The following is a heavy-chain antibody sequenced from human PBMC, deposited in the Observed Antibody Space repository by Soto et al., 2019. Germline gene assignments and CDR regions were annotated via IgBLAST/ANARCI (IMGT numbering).Heavy chain of an antibody. Sequence: EVQMVESGGGLVQPGGSLRLSCAASGFTFSSFCLHWVRQVSWKGLVWVSRVNSDGSTTAYADSVKGRFTVSRDNAKNTLYLQMDNLRAEDTAVYYCAGGAGSNKPFAYWGQGTRVTVSS. J-gene: IGHJ4*02. V-gene: IGHV3-74*01. CDR3: AGGAGSNKPFAY. D-gene: IGHD2-2*01. CDR2: VNSDGSTT. CDR1: GFTFSSFC.